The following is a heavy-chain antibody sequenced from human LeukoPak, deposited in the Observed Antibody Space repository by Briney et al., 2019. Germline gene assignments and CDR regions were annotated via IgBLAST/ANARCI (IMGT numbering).Heavy chain of an antibody. CDR3: ARDKLLWFGESYYYYGMDV. CDR2: INTNTGNP. V-gene: IGHV7-4-1*02. J-gene: IGHJ6*02. D-gene: IGHD3-10*01. CDR1: GYTFTSYA. Sequence: GASVKVSCKASGYTFTSYAMNWVRQAPGQGLEWMGWINTNTGNPTYAQGFTGRFVFSLDTSVSTAYLQISSLKAEDTAVYYCARDKLLWFGESYYYYGMDVWGQGTTVTVSS.